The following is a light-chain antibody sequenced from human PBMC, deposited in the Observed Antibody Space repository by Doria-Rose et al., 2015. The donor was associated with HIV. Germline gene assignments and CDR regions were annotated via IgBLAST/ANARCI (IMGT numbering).Light chain of an antibody. CDR3: SSYTSTNTLV. Sequence: ASVSGSPGQSITISCTGASSDIGGYDYVSWYQQHPGKAPKLMISEVNNRPSGVSNRFSGSKSGNTASLTISGLQAEDEADYYCSSYTSTNTLVFGTGTKITVL. V-gene: IGLV2-14*01. CDR2: EVN. CDR1: SSDIGGYDY. J-gene: IGLJ1*01.